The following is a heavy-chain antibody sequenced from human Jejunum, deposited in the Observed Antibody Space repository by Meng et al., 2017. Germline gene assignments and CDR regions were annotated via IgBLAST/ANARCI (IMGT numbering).Heavy chain of an antibody. D-gene: IGHD3-9*01. CDR1: GGSISSSSPF. V-gene: IGHV4-39*01. Sequence: QLQLQESGPGLVKPSETLSLTCTVSGGSISSSSPFWGWIRQPPWKGLEWIGSMSSSGSTFYNPSLKSRVTMSVDTSKNQFSLKLSSVTAADTAIYYCARKDYDIVAGYNWFDPWGQGTLVTVSS. CDR3: ARKDYDIVAGYNWFDP. CDR2: MSSSGST. J-gene: IGHJ5*02.